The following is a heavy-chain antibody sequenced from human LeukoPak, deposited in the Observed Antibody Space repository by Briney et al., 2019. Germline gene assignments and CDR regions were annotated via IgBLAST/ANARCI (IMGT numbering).Heavy chain of an antibody. J-gene: IGHJ4*02. CDR1: GFTFSSNW. Sequence: PGGSLRLSCAASGFTFSSNWMTWVRQAPGKGLEWAANIKQDGSEKYYVDSVKGRFTISRDNAKNSLYLQMSSLRAEDTAVYYCTRSQAGYYYFPLDCWGQGTLVTVSS. D-gene: IGHD3-22*01. CDR2: IKQDGSEK. CDR3: TRSQAGYYYFPLDC. V-gene: IGHV3-7*01.